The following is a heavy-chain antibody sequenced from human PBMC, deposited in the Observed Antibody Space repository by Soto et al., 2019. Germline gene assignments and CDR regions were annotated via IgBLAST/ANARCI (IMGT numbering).Heavy chain of an antibody. CDR3: ARGWRGGSGGSCYSVHYGRDV. D-gene: IGHD2-15*01. Sequence: EVQLLESGGGLVQPGGSLRLSCAASGFTFSSYAMSWVRQAPGKGLEWVSSISGSGGTTYYSDSVKGRFTISRDNSRTPRNWQRTSRRAEDTALYYCARGWRGGSGGSCYSVHYGRDVWAKGPRSPSP. V-gene: IGHV3-23*01. J-gene: IGHJ6*02. CDR2: ISGSGGTT. CDR1: GFTFSSYA.